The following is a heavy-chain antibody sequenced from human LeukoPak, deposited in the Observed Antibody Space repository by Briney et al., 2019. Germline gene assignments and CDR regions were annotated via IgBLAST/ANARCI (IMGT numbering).Heavy chain of an antibody. Sequence: GGSLTLSCAASGFTFSSYAMSWVRQAPGKGLEWVSGISGSGGSTYSVDSVKGRFTISRDNSNSTLYLEMNSLRAEDTAVYYCARVPLTWLVRDYYYMDVWGKGTTVTVSS. CDR3: ARVPLTWLVRDYYYMDV. CDR2: ISGSGGST. V-gene: IGHV3-23*01. D-gene: IGHD6-19*01. J-gene: IGHJ6*03. CDR1: GFTFSSYA.